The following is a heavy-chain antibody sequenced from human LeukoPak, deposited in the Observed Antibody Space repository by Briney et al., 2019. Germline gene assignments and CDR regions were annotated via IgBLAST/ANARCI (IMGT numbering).Heavy chain of an antibody. Sequence: SETLSLTCTVSGDSISSSSYYWGWIRQPPGKGLEWIGSIYYSGSTYYNPSLKSRVTISVDTSKNQFSLKLSSVTAADTAVYYCARLETTPDIVVVPVAIGYWGQGTLVTVSS. D-gene: IGHD2-2*01. J-gene: IGHJ4*02. CDR2: IYYSGST. V-gene: IGHV4-39*01. CDR1: GDSISSSSYY. CDR3: ARLETTPDIVVVPVAIGY.